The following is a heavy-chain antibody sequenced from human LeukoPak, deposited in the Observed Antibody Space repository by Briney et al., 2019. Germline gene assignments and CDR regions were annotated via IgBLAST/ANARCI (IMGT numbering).Heavy chain of an antibody. J-gene: IGHJ4*02. V-gene: IGHV1-46*01. CDR2: INPSGGST. D-gene: IGHD1-26*01. CDR3: AKDLLRFQSRGSVFDY. Sequence: ASVKVSCKASGYTFTSYYMHWVRQAPGQGLEWMGIINPSGGSTSYAQKFQGRVTMTRDTSTSTVYMELSSLRAEDTAVYYCAKDLLRFQSRGSVFDYWGQGTLVTVSS. CDR1: GYTFTSYY.